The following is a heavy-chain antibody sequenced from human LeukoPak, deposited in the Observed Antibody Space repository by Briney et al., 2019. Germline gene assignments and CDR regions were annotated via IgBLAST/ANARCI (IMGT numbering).Heavy chain of an antibody. V-gene: IGHV4-34*01. CDR1: GESFSGYY. Sequence: SETLSLTCAVYGESFSGYYWSWIRQPPGKGLEWIGEINHSGSTNYNPSLKSRVTISVDTSKNQFSLKLSSVTAADTAVYYCAREGLWQLVPHAFDIWGQGTMVTVSS. J-gene: IGHJ3*02. D-gene: IGHD6-6*01. CDR2: INHSGST. CDR3: AREGLWQLVPHAFDI.